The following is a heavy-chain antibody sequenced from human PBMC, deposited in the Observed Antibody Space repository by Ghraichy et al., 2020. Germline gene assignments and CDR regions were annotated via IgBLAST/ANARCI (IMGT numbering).Heavy chain of an antibody. Sequence: SETLSLTCAVYGGSFSTYYWSWIRQPPGKGLEWIGEINHSGSTNYNPSLKSRVTISVDTSKNQFSLKLSYMTAADTAVYYCATRSRWGHGTLVTVSS. J-gene: IGHJ4*01. CDR2: INHSGST. CDR3: ATRSR. V-gene: IGHV4-34*01. CDR1: GGSFSTYY.